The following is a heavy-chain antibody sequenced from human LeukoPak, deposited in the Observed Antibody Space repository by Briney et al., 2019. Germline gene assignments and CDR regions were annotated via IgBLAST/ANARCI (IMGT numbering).Heavy chain of an antibody. D-gene: IGHD6-25*01. CDR3: AREGIGIGAASDF. CDR2: IWYDGSKE. V-gene: IGHV3-33*01. CDR1: GFTFSNYG. Sequence: GGSLRLSCAASGFTFSNYGMHWVRQTPGKGLEWVAVIWYDGSKEYYADSVRGRYTISRDNSGNTLYLQMKSLRAEDTAVYYCAREGIGIGAASDFWGQGTLVTVST. J-gene: IGHJ4*02.